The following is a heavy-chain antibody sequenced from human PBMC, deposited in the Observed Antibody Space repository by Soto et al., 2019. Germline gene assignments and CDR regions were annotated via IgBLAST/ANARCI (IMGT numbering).Heavy chain of an antibody. CDR2: IHHSGST. V-gene: IGHV4-4*02. D-gene: IGHD1-26*01. Sequence: QVQLQESGPGLVKHSGTLSLTCTVSGASISSTSSGDWWSWVRQPPGKGLEWIGEIHHSGSTNYNPSLKSRVTMSVDKSKNQFSLRLSSVTAADTAVYYCAKMVGATLVDYWGQGTLVTVSS. CDR1: GASISSTSSGDW. J-gene: IGHJ4*02. CDR3: AKMVGATLVDY.